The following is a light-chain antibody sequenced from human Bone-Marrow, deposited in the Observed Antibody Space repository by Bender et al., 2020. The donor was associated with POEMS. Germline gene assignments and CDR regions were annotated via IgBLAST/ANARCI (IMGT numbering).Light chain of an antibody. CDR1: RSDVGGYNY. Sequence: QSALTQPASVSASPGQSITISCTGTRSDVGGYNYVPWYQQHPGKAPKLMIYDVSNRPSGVSNRFSASKSGNTASLTISGLQSEDEANYFCSSYRTRRTLVFGGGTKLTVL. V-gene: IGLV2-14*03. J-gene: IGLJ2*01. CDR3: SSYRTRRTLV. CDR2: DVS.